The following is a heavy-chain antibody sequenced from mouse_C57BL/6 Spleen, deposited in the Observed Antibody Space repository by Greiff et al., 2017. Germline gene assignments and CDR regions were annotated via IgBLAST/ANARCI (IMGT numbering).Heavy chain of an antibody. D-gene: IGHD2-3*01. V-gene: IGHV5-16*01. Sequence: EVKLMESEGGLVQPGSSMKLSCTASGFTFSDYYMAWVRQVPEKGLEWVANINYDGSSTYYLDSLKSRFIISRDNAKNILYLQMSSLKSEDTATYYCARVDDHFDYWGQGTTLTVSS. CDR1: GFTFSDYY. CDR3: ARVDDHFDY. CDR2: INYDGSST. J-gene: IGHJ2*01.